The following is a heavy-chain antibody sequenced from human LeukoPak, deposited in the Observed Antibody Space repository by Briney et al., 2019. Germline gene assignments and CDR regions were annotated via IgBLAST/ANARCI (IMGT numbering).Heavy chain of an antibody. J-gene: IGHJ4*02. V-gene: IGHV4-59*01. D-gene: IGHD4-17*01. CDR2: MYNSGST. CDR1: GGSISGSY. Sequence: PSETLSLTCTGSGGSISGSYWSWIRQPPGKGLEWIAYMYNSGSTNYNPSLKSRVTISIDTSKNQFSLKLSSLTAADTAIYYCARGIESYGDYGYWGQGILVTVSS. CDR3: ARGIESYGDYGY.